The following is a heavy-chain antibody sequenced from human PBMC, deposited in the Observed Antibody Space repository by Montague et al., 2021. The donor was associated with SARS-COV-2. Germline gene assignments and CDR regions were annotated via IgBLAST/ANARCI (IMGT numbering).Heavy chain of an antibody. CDR2: TYYRSKWYS. CDR1: GDSVSGNSVA. J-gene: IGHJ4*02. Sequence: CAISGDSVSGNSVACSWIRQSPSSGLEWLGRTYYRSKWYSDYAPSVRGRLTVNPDASKNEFSLELNYVTPEDTAVYYCVRYSGWFYFDFWGQGTLVTVSS. D-gene: IGHD6-19*01. CDR3: VRYSGWFYFDF. V-gene: IGHV6-1*01.